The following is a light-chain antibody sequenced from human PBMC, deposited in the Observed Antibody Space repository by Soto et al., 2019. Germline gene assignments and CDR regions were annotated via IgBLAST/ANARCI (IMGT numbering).Light chain of an antibody. CDR2: DVS. J-gene: IGLJ2*01. Sequence: QSALTQPASVSGSPGQSITISCTGTSSDVGDYNYVSWYQQHPGKAPKLMIFDVSYRPSGVSNRFSGSKSGNTASLTISGLQLEDEADYYCSSYRRSTTMVFGGGTKLTVL. CDR3: SSYRRSTTMV. V-gene: IGLV2-14*01. CDR1: SSDVGDYNY.